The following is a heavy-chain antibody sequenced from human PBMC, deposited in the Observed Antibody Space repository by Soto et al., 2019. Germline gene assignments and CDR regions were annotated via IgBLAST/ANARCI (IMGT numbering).Heavy chain of an antibody. D-gene: IGHD2-15*01. CDR2: IIPILGIA. Sequence: QVQLVQSGAEVKKPGSSVKVSCKASGGTFSSYTISWVRQAPGQGLEWMGRIIPILGIANYAQKFQGRVTITADKSTSTAYMELSSLRPEDTAVYYRARDQGVVVVAATNWFDPWGQGTLVTVSS. CDR3: ARDQGVVVVAATNWFDP. J-gene: IGHJ5*02. V-gene: IGHV1-69*08. CDR1: GGTFSSYT.